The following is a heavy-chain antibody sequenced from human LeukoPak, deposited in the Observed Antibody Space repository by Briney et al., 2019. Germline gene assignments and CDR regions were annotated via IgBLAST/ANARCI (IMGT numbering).Heavy chain of an antibody. J-gene: IGHJ6*02. Sequence: KSSETLSLTCTVSGGSISSYYWSWIRQPPGKGLEWIGYIYYSGSTNYNPSLKSRVTISVGTSKNQFSLKLSSVTAADTAVYYCARLVSGESGSYYEYYGMDVWGQGTTVTVSS. CDR3: ARLVSGESGSYYEYYGMDV. CDR2: IYYSGST. CDR1: GGSISSYY. D-gene: IGHD1-26*01. V-gene: IGHV4-59*08.